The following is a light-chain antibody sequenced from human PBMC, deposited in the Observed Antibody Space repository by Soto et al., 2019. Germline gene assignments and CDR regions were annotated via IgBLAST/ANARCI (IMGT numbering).Light chain of an antibody. V-gene: IGKV1-12*01. Sequence: DIQMTQSPSSLSASVGDRVTITCRASQAISSWLAWYQQKPGKAPKLLIYVASSLDSGVPSRFSGSGSGTDFTLPISSLQHEDVAAYYCQQHYSTSWTFGQGTKVDNK. CDR2: VAS. CDR1: QAISSW. CDR3: QQHYSTSWT. J-gene: IGKJ1*01.